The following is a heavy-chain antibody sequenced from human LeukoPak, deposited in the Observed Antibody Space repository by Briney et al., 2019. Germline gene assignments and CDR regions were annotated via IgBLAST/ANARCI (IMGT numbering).Heavy chain of an antibody. V-gene: IGHV4-59*08. CDR1: GGSISNNY. CDR2: IHSSGST. D-gene: IGHD1-26*01. CDR3: ARHGLKLVGASTIYFDN. J-gene: IGHJ4*02. Sequence: SETLSLTCSVSGGSISNNYWSWIRQSPEKGLDWIGYIHSSGSTDYNPSFKSRVVVSVDTSKNQFSLKLYSVTAADTAVYYCARHGLKLVGASTIYFDNWGQGTLVTVSS.